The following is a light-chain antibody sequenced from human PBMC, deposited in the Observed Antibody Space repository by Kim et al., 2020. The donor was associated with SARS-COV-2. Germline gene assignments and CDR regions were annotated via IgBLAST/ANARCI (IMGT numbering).Light chain of an antibody. CDR3: SSYAGSNNVV. V-gene: IGLV2-8*01. Sequence: GQSVTISCTGNSSDVGGYNYVSWDQQHPGKAPKLMIYEVSKRPSGVPDRFSGSKSGNTASLTVSGLQAEDEADYYCSSYAGSNNVVFGGGTKLTVL. J-gene: IGLJ2*01. CDR2: EVS. CDR1: SSDVGGYNY.